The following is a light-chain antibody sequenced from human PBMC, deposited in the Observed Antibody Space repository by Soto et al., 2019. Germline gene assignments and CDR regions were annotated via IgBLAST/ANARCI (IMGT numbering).Light chain of an antibody. CDR2: DAS. V-gene: IGKV3-11*01. J-gene: IGKJ1*01. CDR3: QQYGSSGT. Sequence: EIVLTQSPATLSLSPGERSTLAGRASQRVSSYLAWYQQKPGQAPRLLIYDASNRATGIPARFSGSGSGTDFTLTISSLEPEDFAVYYCQQYGSSGTFGQGTKVDIK. CDR1: QRVSSY.